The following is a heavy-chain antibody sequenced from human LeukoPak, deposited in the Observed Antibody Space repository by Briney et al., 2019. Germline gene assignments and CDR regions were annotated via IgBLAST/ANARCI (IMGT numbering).Heavy chain of an antibody. CDR2: ISYDGSNK. CDR1: GFTFSSYG. CDR3: AKDKYYFDY. V-gene: IGHV3-30*18. Sequence: GGSLRLSCAASGFTFSSYGMHWVRQAPGKGLEWVAVISYDGSNKYYADSVKGRFTISRDNSKNTLYLQMNSLRAEDTAVYYCAKDKYYFDYWGQGTLVTVSS. J-gene: IGHJ4*02.